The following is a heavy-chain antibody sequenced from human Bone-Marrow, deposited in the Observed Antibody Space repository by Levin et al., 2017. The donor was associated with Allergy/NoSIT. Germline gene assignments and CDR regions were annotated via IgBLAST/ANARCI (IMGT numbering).Heavy chain of an antibody. CDR1: GFTVNNNY. V-gene: IGHV3-53*01. Sequence: AGGSLRLSCAVSGFTVNNNYMTWVRQAPGKGLEWVSIIYSAGSTYYAESVKGGFTISRDSSKNTVYLQMNSLRAEDTAAYYCAGYNYGLGQAYWGQGTLVAVSS. CDR2: IYSAGST. D-gene: IGHD3-10*01. J-gene: IGHJ4*02. CDR3: AGYNYGLGQAY.